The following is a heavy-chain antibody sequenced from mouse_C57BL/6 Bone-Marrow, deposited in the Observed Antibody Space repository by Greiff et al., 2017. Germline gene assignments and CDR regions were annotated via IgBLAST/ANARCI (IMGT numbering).Heavy chain of an antibody. V-gene: IGHV1-78*01. Sequence: VQLKESDAELVKPGASVKISCKVSGYTFTAHTIHWMKQRPEQGLEWIGYIYPRDGSTKYNETFKGKAPLTADKSSSTAYMQLNSLTSEDSAVYFCARWTIGYDGGYYFDYWGQGTTLTVSS. CDR3: ARWTIGYDGGYYFDY. CDR1: GYTFTAHT. J-gene: IGHJ2*01. CDR2: IYPRDGST. D-gene: IGHD2-2*01.